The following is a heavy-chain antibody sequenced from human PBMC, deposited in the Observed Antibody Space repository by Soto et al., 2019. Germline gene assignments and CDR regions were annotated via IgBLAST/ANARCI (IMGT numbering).Heavy chain of an antibody. D-gene: IGHD2-15*01. Sequence: GASVKVSCTASGYTFTRYTMNWVRQAPGQRPEWMAGINPDNGNTKSSQEFHDRVIITRGTFARTAYMDLSSLRSEDTAVHYCSRAIATGQLDPGGQGTLDTVSS. CDR1: GYTFTRYT. CDR3: SRAIATGQLDP. J-gene: IGHJ5*02. V-gene: IGHV1-3*01. CDR2: INPDNGNT.